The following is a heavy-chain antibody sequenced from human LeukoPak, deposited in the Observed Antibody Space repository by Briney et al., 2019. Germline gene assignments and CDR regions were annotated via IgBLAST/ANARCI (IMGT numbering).Heavy chain of an antibody. Sequence: GGSLRLSCAASGLTFSSYGMHWVRQAPGKGLEWVAFIRYDGSNKYYADSVKGRFTISRDNSKNTLYLQMNSLRAEDTAVYYCARVVLRFLEWSETNWFDPWGQGTLVTVSS. V-gene: IGHV3-30*02. D-gene: IGHD3-3*01. CDR3: ARVVLRFLEWSETNWFDP. J-gene: IGHJ5*02. CDR2: IRYDGSNK. CDR1: GLTFSSYG.